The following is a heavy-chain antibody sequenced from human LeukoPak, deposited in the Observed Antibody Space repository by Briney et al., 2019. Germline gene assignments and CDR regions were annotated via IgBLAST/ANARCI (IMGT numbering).Heavy chain of an antibody. CDR2: ISGSGGST. J-gene: IGHJ4*02. CDR3: AKDRYGCDY. D-gene: IGHD3-16*02. CDR1: GFTFSSYA. V-gene: IGHV3-23*01. Sequence: GGSLRLSCAASGFTFSSYAMSWVRQAPGKGLEWVSAISGSGGSTYYADSVKGRFTISRDNSKNTVHLQMNSLRLEDMAVYYCAKDRYGCDYWGQGTLVTVSS.